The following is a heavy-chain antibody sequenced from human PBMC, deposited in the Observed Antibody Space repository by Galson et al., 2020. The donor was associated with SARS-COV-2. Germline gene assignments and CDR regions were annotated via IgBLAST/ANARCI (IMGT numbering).Heavy chain of an antibody. V-gene: IGHV3-30*03. Sequence: GESLKISCAASGFTFRNFGMHWVRQDPGKGLDWAAVISEDANNYYYADSVKGRFTISRDNSTNTLHLQMSSLRADDTALYYCARGAYRSSWALGGAFDMWGQGTMVAGSS. CDR2: ISEDANNY. CDR1: GFTFRNFG. D-gene: IGHD6-19*01. J-gene: IGHJ3*02. CDR3: ARGAYRSSWALGGAFDM.